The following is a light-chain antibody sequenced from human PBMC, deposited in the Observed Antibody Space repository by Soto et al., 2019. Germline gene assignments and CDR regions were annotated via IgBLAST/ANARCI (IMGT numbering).Light chain of an antibody. J-gene: IGLJ1*01. CDR2: EVS. V-gene: IGLV2-14*01. CDR3: SSYTSSSTQV. Sequence: QSALTQPASVSGSPGQPITISCTGTSSDVGGYNYVSWYQQHPGTAPKLMIYEVSYRPSGVSNRFSGSKSGNTASLTISGLQAEDEADYYCSSYTSSSTQVFGTGTKVTVL. CDR1: SSDVGGYNY.